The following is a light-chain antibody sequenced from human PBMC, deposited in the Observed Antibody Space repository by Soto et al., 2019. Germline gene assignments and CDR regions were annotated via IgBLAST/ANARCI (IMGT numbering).Light chain of an antibody. Sequence: DIQMTQSPSSLSASVGDRVTITCRASQGIRNDLAWYQQKPGKAPKRLIYAASSLQSGVPSRFIGSGSGTEFILTISSLQTEDFATYFCLQHNGFPRTCGQGTKVEI. V-gene: IGKV1-17*01. CDR1: QGIRND. J-gene: IGKJ1*01. CDR2: AAS. CDR3: LQHNGFPRT.